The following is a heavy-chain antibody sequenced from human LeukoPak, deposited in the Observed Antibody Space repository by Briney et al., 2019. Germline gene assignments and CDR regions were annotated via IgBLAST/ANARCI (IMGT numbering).Heavy chain of an antibody. CDR1: GFTVSSHF. D-gene: IGHD3-9*01. J-gene: IGHJ4*02. CDR2: IYSGGLT. Sequence: GGSLRLSCAASGFTVSSHFMSWVRQAPGKGLEWVSVIYSGGLTYYADSVKGRFTISRDTSRNTLYLQMNSLRAEDTAVYYCAGKPLTGYYGFDYWGQGTLVTVSS. V-gene: IGHV3-53*01. CDR3: AGKPLTGYYGFDY.